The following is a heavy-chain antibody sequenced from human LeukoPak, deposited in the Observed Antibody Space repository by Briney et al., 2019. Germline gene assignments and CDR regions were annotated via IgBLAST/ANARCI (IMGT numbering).Heavy chain of an antibody. CDR2: INHSGST. CDR1: GGSISSYY. J-gene: IGHJ3*02. CDR3: ASLGDSIDAFDI. D-gene: IGHD5-24*01. V-gene: IGHV4-34*01. Sequence: PSETLSLTCTVSGGSISSYYWSWIRQPPGKGLEWIGEINHSGSTNYNPSLKSRVTISVDTSKNQFSLKLSSVTAADTAVYYCASLGDSIDAFDIWGQGTMVTVSS.